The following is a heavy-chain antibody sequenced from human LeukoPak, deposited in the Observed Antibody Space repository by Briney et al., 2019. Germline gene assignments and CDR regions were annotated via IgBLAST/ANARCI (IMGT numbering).Heavy chain of an antibody. J-gene: IGHJ2*01. CDR1: GFTFSSHG. Sequence: GGSLRLSCAASGFTFSSHGMDWVRQAPGMELEWVSGVSPSGDITYYADSVKGRFAISRDNSRNTVYFQLNSLRADDTAVYYCAKDIDWGRFDVWGRGTLVTVSS. D-gene: IGHD7-27*01. V-gene: IGHV3-23*01. CDR3: AKDIDWGRFDV. CDR2: VSPSGDIT.